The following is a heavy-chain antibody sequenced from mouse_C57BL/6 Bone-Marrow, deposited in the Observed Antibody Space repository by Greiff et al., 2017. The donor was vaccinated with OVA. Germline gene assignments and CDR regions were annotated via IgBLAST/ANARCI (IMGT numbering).Heavy chain of an antibody. D-gene: IGHD2-4*01. V-gene: IGHV1-59*01. Sequence: QVQLQQSGAELVRPGTSVKLSCKASGYTFTSYWMHWVKQRPGQGLEWIGVIDPSDSYTNSNQKFKGKATLTVDTSSSTAYMQLSSLTSEDSAVYYCARGLGNYDADFDYWGQGTTLTVSS. CDR3: ARGLGNYDADFDY. J-gene: IGHJ2*01. CDR2: IDPSDSYT. CDR1: GYTFTSYW.